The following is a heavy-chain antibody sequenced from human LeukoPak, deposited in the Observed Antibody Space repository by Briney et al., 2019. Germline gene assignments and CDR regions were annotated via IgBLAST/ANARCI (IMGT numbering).Heavy chain of an antibody. J-gene: IGHJ6*03. D-gene: IGHD6-6*01. CDR1: GGSVSSSSYY. CDR3: ARDFSSSSTVYYCYYMDV. CDR2: IYYSGST. Sequence: SETLSLTCTVSGGSVSSSSYYWGWIRQPPGKGLEWIGSIYYSGSTYYNPSLKGRVTISVDTSKNQFSLKLSSVTAADTAIYYCARDFSSSSTVYYCYYMDVWGKGTTVTVSS. V-gene: IGHV4-39*07.